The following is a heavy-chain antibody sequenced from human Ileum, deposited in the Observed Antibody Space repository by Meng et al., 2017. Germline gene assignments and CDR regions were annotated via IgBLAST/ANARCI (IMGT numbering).Heavy chain of an antibody. CDR1: GGSISSSSHC. CDR3: ARRTGEVDLLDY. V-gene: IGHV4-39*01. Sequence: QVQSQESGPGLVKPSQTLSLTCTVSGGSISSSSHCCDWIRQPPGKGLEWIGSICYSGNTYYNPSLKSRVSMSVDTSKKQISLKLNSVTAADTAVYYCARRTGEVDLLDYWGQGTLVTVSS. J-gene: IGHJ4*02. D-gene: IGHD7-27*01. CDR2: ICYSGNT.